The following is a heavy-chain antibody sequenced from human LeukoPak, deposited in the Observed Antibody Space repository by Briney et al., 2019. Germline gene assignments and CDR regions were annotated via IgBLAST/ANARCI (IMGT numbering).Heavy chain of an antibody. CDR2: IYISGST. D-gene: IGHD1-26*01. CDR1: GGSISSYY. J-gene: IGHJ6*02. V-gene: IGHV4-4*07. CDR3: ARDGRISPYYGMDV. Sequence: PSETLSLTCTVSGGSISSYYWSWIRQPAGKGLEWIGRIYISGSTYYNPSLTSRVTMSVDTSKNQFSLKLSSVTAADTAVYYCARDGRISPYYGMDVWGQGTTVTVSS.